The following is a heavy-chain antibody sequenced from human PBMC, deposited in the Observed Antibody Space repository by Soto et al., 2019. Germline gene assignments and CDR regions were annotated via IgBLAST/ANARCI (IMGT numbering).Heavy chain of an antibody. J-gene: IGHJ4*02. CDR2: IYPGDSDT. V-gene: IGHV5-51*01. CDR1: GYSFTSYW. D-gene: IGHD1-7*01. Sequence: GESLKISCKGSGYSFTSYWIGWVRQMPGKGLEWMGIIYPGDSDTRYSPSFQGQVTISADKSFSTAYLQWSSLKASDTAMYYCARPGRTGFAELELHYWGQGTLVTVSS. CDR3: ARPGRTGFAELELHY.